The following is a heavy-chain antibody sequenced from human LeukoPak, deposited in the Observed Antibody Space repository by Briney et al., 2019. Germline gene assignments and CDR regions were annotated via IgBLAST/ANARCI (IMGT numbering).Heavy chain of an antibody. CDR3: ARGLVVPAAMGGTNWFDP. J-gene: IGHJ5*02. D-gene: IGHD2-2*01. CDR2: IYYSGST. CDR1: GGSISSYY. Sequence: PSETLSLTCTVSGGSISSYYWSWIRQPPGKGLEWIGYIYYSGSTNYNPSLKSRVTISVDTSKNQFSLKLSSVTAADTAVYYCARGLVVPAAMGGTNWFDPWGQGTLVTVSS. V-gene: IGHV4-59*01.